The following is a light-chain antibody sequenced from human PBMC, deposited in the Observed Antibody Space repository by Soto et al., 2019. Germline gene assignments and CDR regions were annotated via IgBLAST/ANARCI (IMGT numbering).Light chain of an antibody. Sequence: EIVLTQSPGTLSLSPGEIATPSCRASQSISSNLAWYLQKVGQAPRLLIYGASSRATGIPDRFSGSGSGTDFTLTISRLEPEDFAVYYCQQYGSSPTFGQGTRLEIK. CDR3: QQYGSSPT. J-gene: IGKJ5*01. V-gene: IGKV3-20*01. CDR2: GAS. CDR1: QSISSN.